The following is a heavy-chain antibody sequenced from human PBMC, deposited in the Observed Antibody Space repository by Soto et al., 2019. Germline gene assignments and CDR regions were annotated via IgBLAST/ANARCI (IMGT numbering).Heavy chain of an antibody. CDR3: ARVVMSQGWQLLFLDWYFDL. J-gene: IGHJ2*01. CDR1: GFTFSSYE. CDR2: ISSSGSTI. D-gene: IGHD2-15*01. V-gene: IGHV3-48*03. Sequence: GGSLRLSCAASGFTFSSYEMNWVRQAPGKGLEWVSYISSSGSTIYYADSVKGRFTISRDNAKNSLYLQMNSLRAEDTAVYYCARVVMSQGWQLLFLDWYFDLWGRGTLVTVSS.